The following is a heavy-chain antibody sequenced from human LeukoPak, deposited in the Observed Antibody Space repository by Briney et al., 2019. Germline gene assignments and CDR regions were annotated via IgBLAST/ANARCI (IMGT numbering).Heavy chain of an antibody. CDR2: IIRSGATI. J-gene: IGHJ4*02. V-gene: IGHV3-48*02. Sequence: GGSLRLSCAASGFTFSSYGMNWVRQAPGKGLEFVAYIIRSGATIYYADSLKGRFTISRDNAKNSLYLQMNSLRDEDTAVYFCVRANSLMVRGVITYFDSWGQGTLVTVS. D-gene: IGHD3-10*01. CDR3: VRANSLMVRGVITYFDS. CDR1: GFTFSSYG.